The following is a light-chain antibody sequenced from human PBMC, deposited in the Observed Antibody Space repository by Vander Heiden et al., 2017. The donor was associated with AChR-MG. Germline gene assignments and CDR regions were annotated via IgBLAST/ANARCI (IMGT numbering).Light chain of an antibody. Sequence: DIQLTQSPSFLSASVGDRVTITCRASQGISSYLAWYQQEPGKAPRLLIYAASTLQSGVPSRFSGSGSGTEFTLTISSLQPEDFATYYCQQLNNYPLTFGGRTKVEIK. CDR3: QQLNNYPLT. V-gene: IGKV1-9*01. J-gene: IGKJ4*01. CDR2: AAS. CDR1: QGISSY.